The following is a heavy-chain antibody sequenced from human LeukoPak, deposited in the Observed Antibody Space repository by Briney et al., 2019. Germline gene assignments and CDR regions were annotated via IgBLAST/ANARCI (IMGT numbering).Heavy chain of an antibody. CDR1: GDSFSTNSVA. CDR3: ARELDGYNSKPLDY. D-gene: IGHD5-24*01. V-gene: IGHV6-1*01. Sequence: SQTLSLTCAISGDSFSTNSVAWNWLRQSPSRGVEWLGRTYYRSKWYNDYAVSVKSRITINPDTSKNQFSLQLKSVTPEDTAVYYCARELDGYNSKPLDYWGQGTLVTVSS. CDR2: TYYRSKWYN. J-gene: IGHJ4*02.